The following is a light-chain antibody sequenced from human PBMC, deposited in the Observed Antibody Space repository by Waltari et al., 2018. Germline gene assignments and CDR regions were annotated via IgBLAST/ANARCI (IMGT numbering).Light chain of an antibody. J-gene: IGKJ1*01. Sequence: EIVMTQSPATLSVSPGDRANLSCRASQSVSGNLAWYQQKPGQAPRLLIYGASTRATGIPARFSGSGSGTEFTLTISSLQSEDFAVYYCQQYNNWRTFGQGTKVEIK. V-gene: IGKV3-15*01. CDR2: GAS. CDR3: QQYNNWRT. CDR1: QSVSGN.